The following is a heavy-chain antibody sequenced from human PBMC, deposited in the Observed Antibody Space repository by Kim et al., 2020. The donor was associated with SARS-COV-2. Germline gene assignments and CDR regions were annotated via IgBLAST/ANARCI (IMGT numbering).Heavy chain of an antibody. D-gene: IGHD6-19*01. V-gene: IGHV3-9*01. Sequence: GGSLRLSCAASGFTFDDYAMHWVRQAPGKGLEWVSGISWNSGSIGYADSVKGRFTISRDNAKNSLYLQMNSLRAEDTALYYCAKDMFAVAGMGAFDIWGQETMDTVSS. CDR2: ISWNSGSI. CDR3: AKDMFAVAGMGAFDI. CDR1: GFTFDDYA. J-gene: IGHJ3*02.